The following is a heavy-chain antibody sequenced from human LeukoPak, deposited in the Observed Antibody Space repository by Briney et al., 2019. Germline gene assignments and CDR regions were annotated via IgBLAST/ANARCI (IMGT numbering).Heavy chain of an antibody. CDR3: ARHEHLHYYGLWFDP. J-gene: IGHJ5*02. D-gene: IGHD3-10*01. Sequence: SETRSLTCTVSGGSISSSSSYWGWIRQPPGKGLEWIGSIYYSGSTYYNPSLKSRDIISVDTSKNQISLKLSSVTAADTAVYCCARHEHLHYYGLWFDPWGQGTLVTVSS. CDR2: IYYSGST. V-gene: IGHV4-39*01. CDR1: GGSISSSSSY.